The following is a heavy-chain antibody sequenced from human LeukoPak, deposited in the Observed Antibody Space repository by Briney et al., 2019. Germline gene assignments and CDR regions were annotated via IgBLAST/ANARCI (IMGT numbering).Heavy chain of an antibody. Sequence: GRSLRLSCAASGFTFSSYAMHWVRQAPGKGLEWVAVISYDGSNKYYADSVKGRFTISRDNSKNTLYLQMNSLRAEDTAVYYCAREDLLYYYYMDVWGKGTTVTVSS. J-gene: IGHJ6*03. V-gene: IGHV3-30*01. CDR1: GFTFSSYA. CDR3: AREDLLYYYYMDV. CDR2: ISYDGSNK.